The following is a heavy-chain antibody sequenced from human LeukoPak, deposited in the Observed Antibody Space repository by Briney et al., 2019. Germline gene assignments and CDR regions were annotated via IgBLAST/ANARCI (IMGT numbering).Heavy chain of an antibody. D-gene: IGHD6-13*01. CDR1: GGSISSYY. CDR2: IYYSGST. Sequence: SETRSLTCTVSGGSISSYYWSWIRQPPGKGLEWIGYIYYSGSTNYNPSLKSRVTISVDTSKNQFSLKLSSVTAADTAVYYCARHISPYSSSWFDYWGQGTLVTVSS. V-gene: IGHV4-59*08. J-gene: IGHJ4*02. CDR3: ARHISPYSSSWFDY.